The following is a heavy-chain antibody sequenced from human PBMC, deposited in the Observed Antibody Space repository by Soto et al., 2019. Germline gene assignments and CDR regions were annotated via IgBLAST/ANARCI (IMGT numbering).Heavy chain of an antibody. Sequence: QVQLVQSGAEVKKPGSSVKVSCKASGGTFSSYAISWVRQAPGQGLEWMGGIIPIFGTANYAQKFQGRVTTNADESTSTAYMELSSLRSEDTAVYYCARDIVVVAATPYYYYGMDVWGQGTTVTVSS. V-gene: IGHV1-69*12. CDR1: GGTFSSYA. D-gene: IGHD2-15*01. J-gene: IGHJ6*02. CDR2: IIPIFGTA. CDR3: ARDIVVVAATPYYYYGMDV.